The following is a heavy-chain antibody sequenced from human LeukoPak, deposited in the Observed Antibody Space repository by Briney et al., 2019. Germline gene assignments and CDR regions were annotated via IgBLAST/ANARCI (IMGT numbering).Heavy chain of an antibody. D-gene: IGHD3-22*01. Sequence: PGRCLRLSCAASGSTVSSYWVDWVRQAPGKGLVWVSRINTDGSSTIYAVSVKGRYTISRDNAKNTLYLQMNSLRVEDTAIYFCAIGRSGFYFDYWGQGTLVTVSS. J-gene: IGHJ4*02. CDR2: INTDGSST. V-gene: IGHV3-74*01. CDR1: GSTVSSYW. CDR3: AIGRSGFYFDY.